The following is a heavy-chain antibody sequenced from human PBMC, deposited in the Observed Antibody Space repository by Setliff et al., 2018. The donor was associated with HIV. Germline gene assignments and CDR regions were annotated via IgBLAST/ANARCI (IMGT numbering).Heavy chain of an antibody. CDR1: GFTFSDSD. Sequence: GRSLRLSCAASGFTFSDSDMHWVRQVSGQGLEWVAGVGTASDTFYPDSVKGRFTISRDNAHNSFYLQMNNLRAGDTAVYYCARGGPPLEWSKYNFDFWGQGILVTVSS. CDR3: ARGGPPLEWSKYNFDF. D-gene: IGHD3-3*01. CDR2: VGTASDT. J-gene: IGHJ4*02. V-gene: IGHV3-13*01.